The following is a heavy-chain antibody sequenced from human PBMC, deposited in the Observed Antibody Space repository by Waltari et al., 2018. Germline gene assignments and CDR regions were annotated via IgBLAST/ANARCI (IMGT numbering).Heavy chain of an antibody. CDR3: ARDGYSSGYFYYYYGMDV. D-gene: IGHD6-19*01. V-gene: IGHV4-34*01. J-gene: IGHJ6*02. CDR2: INHSGST. CDR1: GGSFSGYY. Sequence: QVQLQQWGAGLLKPSETLSLTCAVYGGSFSGYYWSWIRQPPGKGLEWIGEINHSGSTNYNPSLKSRVTISVDTSKNQFSLKLSSVTAADTAVYYCARDGYSSGYFYYYYGMDVWGQGTTVTVSS.